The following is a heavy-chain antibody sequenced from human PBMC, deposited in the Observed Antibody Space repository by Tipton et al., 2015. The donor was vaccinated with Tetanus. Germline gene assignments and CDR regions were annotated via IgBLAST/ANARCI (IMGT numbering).Heavy chain of an antibody. CDR2: IYYTGTT. V-gene: IGHV4-39*01. J-gene: IGHJ4*02. CDR3: ARQGDGVGASRAVDY. CDR1: GGFISSNYYY. D-gene: IGHD1-26*01. Sequence: LRLSCTVSGGFISSNYYYWGWIRQPPGKGLEWIANIYYTGTTHYNPSLKSRVSISIDTSKNQFSLELTSVTAADTAVYYCARQGDGVGASRAVDYWGQGTLVTVSS.